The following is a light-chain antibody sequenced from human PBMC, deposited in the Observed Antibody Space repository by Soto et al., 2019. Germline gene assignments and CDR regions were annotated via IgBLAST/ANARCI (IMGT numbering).Light chain of an antibody. CDR3: QSADTSGTYVI. J-gene: IGLJ2*01. CDR2: EDI. Sequence: SYELTQPPSVSVSPGQTARITCSGDALPKQYAYWYQQKPSQAPVLVIYEDIERPSGIPERFSGSRSGTTITLTISGVQAEDEADYYCQSADTSGTYVIFGGGTKLTVL. V-gene: IGLV3-25*03. CDR1: ALPKQY.